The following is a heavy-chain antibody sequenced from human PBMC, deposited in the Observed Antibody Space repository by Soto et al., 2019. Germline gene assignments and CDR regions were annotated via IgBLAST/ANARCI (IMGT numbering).Heavy chain of an antibody. D-gene: IGHD3-16*01. J-gene: IGHJ3*02. CDR1: GGSISSGDYY. CDR3: ARDSGAVWGYDAFDI. Sequence: SETLSLTCTVSGGSISSGDYYWSWIRQPPGKGLEWIGYIYYSGSTYYNPSLKSRVTISVDTSKNQFSLKLSSVTAADTAVYYCARDSGAVWGYDAFDIWGQGTMVTVSS. V-gene: IGHV4-30-4*01. CDR2: IYYSGST.